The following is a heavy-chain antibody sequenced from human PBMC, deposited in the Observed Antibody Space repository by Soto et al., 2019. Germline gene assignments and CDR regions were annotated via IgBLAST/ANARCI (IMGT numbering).Heavy chain of an antibody. CDR3: ASAAVTGTAGLDF. D-gene: IGHD6-19*01. CDR2: INPNSGGT. Sequence: GGPVKVSCKASGYTFSGFYMHWVRQAPGQGLEWMGWINPNSGGTKSAEKFQGRVTMTRDTSISTAYMELSRLTSDDTVVYYCASAAVTGTAGLDFWGQGTQVTVSS. J-gene: IGHJ4*02. V-gene: IGHV1-2*02. CDR1: GYTFSGFY.